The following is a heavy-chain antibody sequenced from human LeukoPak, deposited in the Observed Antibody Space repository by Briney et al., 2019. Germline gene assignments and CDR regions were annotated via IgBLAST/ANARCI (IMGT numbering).Heavy chain of an antibody. CDR3: ARERRGGDTFDI. Sequence: GGSLRLSCAASGFTLSSNWMSWVRQAPGKGLEWVANIKQDGSDKYYVGSVKGRFTISRDNAKNSLYLQMNSLRAEDTAVYYCARERRGGDTFDIWGQGTMVTVPS. CDR1: GFTLSSNW. V-gene: IGHV3-7*01. CDR2: IKQDGSDK. J-gene: IGHJ3*02. D-gene: IGHD3-10*01.